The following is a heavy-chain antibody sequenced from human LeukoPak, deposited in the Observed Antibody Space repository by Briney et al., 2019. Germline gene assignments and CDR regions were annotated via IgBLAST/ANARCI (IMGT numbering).Heavy chain of an antibody. V-gene: IGHV3-7*01. D-gene: IGHD3-10*01. J-gene: IGHJ4*01. CDR1: GFSFSSHW. CDR3: ARYYYASGRDY. Sequence: GGSLTLSCAASGFSFSSHWLSWVRQAPGKGLEWVANIHPDGSEKYYVDSVKGRFTISRDNAKNSVYLQMNSLRAEDTAVYYCARYYYASGRDYWGHGTLVTVSS. CDR2: IHPDGSEK.